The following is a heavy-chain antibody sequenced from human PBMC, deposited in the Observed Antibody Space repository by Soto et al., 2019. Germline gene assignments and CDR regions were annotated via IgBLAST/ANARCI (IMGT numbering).Heavy chain of an antibody. J-gene: IGHJ4*02. V-gene: IGHV4-59*01. Sequence: KPSETLSLTCTVSGGSFSSYYWSWIRQPPGKGLEWIGYIYYSGSTNYNPSLKSRVTMSVHTSQNQFSLKLSSVTAADTAVYYCARNRGNYFDYWDQGTLVTLSS. CDR1: GGSFSSYY. CDR3: ARNRGNYFDY. CDR2: IYYSGST.